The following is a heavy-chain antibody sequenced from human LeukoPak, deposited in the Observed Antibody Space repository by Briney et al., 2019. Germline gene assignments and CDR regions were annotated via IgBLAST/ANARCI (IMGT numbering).Heavy chain of an antibody. CDR3: ARSTLIMIRGAVDY. Sequence: APVKVSCKTSGYTFTDHNIHWIRQTPRRGLEWLGWINPQRGSTDSAQNFQGRLTMTRDTSINTAYMELFSLTSDDTAIYYCARSTLIMIRGAVDYWGQGSLVAVSS. J-gene: IGHJ4*02. CDR2: INPQRGST. V-gene: IGHV1-2*02. D-gene: IGHD3-10*01. CDR1: GYTFTDHN.